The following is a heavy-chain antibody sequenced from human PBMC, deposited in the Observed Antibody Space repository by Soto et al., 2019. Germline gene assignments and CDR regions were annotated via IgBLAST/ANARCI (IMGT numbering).Heavy chain of an antibody. J-gene: IGHJ6*02. D-gene: IGHD6-6*01. CDR2: IYYSGST. V-gene: IGHV4-59*01. Sequence: PSETLSLTCTVSGGSISSCYWSWIRQPPGKGLEWIGYIYYSGSTNYNPSLKSRVTISVDTSKNQFSLKLSSVTAADTAVYYCARDRVSFDHAYYYYYGMDVWGQGTTVTVSS. CDR3: ARDRVSFDHAYYYYYGMDV. CDR1: GGSISSCY.